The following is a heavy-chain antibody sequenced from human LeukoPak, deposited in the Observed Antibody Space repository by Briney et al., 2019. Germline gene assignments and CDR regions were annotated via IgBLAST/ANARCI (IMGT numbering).Heavy chain of an antibody. CDR2: ISGSGGST. Sequence: PGGSLRLSCAVSGVTLSNYGMSWVRQAPGKGREWVAGISGSGGSTNYADSVKGRFTISRDSPKNTLYLQMNSLRAEDTAVYFCAKRGVVIRVILVGFHKEANYFDSWGQGALVTVSS. CDR3: AKRGVVIRVILVGFHKEANYFDS. D-gene: IGHD3-22*01. CDR1: GVTLSNYG. J-gene: IGHJ4*02. V-gene: IGHV3-23*01.